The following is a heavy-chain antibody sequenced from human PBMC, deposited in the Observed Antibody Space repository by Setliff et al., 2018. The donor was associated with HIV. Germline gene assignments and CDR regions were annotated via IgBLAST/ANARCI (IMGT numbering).Heavy chain of an antibody. Sequence: GASVKVSCKASGSSFTSYGLNWVRQAPGQGLEWMGWISVYNGYTNYAQKVRDRVTMTADTSTSTAYMELRSLRSDDTAVYYCARAYDILTGYFDYWGQEPWSPSPQ. V-gene: IGHV1-18*01. CDR1: GSSFTSYG. J-gene: IGHJ4*01. CDR2: ISVYNGYT. D-gene: IGHD3-9*01. CDR3: ARAYDILTGYFDY.